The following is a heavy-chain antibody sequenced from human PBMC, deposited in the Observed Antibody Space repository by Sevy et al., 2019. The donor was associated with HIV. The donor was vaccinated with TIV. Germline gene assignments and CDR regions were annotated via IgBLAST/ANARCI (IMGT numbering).Heavy chain of an antibody. CDR1: GGSISSGDYY. V-gene: IGHV4-30-4*01. Sequence: SETLSLTCTVSGGSISSGDYYWSWIRQPPGKGLEGIGYIYYSGSTYYNPSLKSRVTISVDTSKNQFSLKLSSVTAADTAVYYCARGDFGNHGDYWGQGTLVTVSS. D-gene: IGHD3-10*01. J-gene: IGHJ4*02. CDR3: ARGDFGNHGDY. CDR2: IYYSGST.